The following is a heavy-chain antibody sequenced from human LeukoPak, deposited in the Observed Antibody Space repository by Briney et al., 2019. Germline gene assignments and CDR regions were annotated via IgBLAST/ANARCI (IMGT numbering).Heavy chain of an antibody. J-gene: IGHJ4*02. V-gene: IGHV7-4-1*02. D-gene: IGHD3-9*01. CDR2: INTHTGRP. CDR1: GYTFTTYA. CDR3: ARLYSDLLTGPGY. Sequence: GASVEVSCKASGYTFTTYALTWVRQAPGQGLEWMGWINTHTGRPSYAQDFTGRFVFSLDSSVSTAYLQISRLQTGDTAVYYCARLYSDLLTGPGYWGQGTLLTVSS.